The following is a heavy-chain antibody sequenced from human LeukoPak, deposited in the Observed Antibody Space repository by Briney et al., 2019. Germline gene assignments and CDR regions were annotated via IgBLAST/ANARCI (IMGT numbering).Heavy chain of an antibody. V-gene: IGHV1-69*13. D-gene: IGHD3-22*01. CDR3: AGAYDSSGYDFDY. CDR2: IIPIFGTA. Sequence: ASVEVSCKASGGTFSSYAINWVRQAPGQGLEWMGGIIPIFGTANYAQKFQGRVTITADESTSTAYMELSSLRSEDTAVYYCAGAYDSSGYDFDYWGQGTLVTVSS. CDR1: GGTFSSYA. J-gene: IGHJ4*02.